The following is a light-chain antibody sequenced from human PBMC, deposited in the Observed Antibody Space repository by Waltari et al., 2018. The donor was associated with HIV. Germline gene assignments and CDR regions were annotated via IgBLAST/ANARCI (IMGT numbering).Light chain of an antibody. J-gene: IGKJ2*01. CDR2: DAS. V-gene: IGKV3-11*01. CDR3: QQRSNWPPMYT. Sequence: EIVLTQSPATLSLSPGERATISCRASQSVSSYLAWYQQKPGQAPRLLIYDASNRATGIPARFSGSGSGTDFTLTISSLEPEDFAVYYCQQRSNWPPMYTFGQGTKLEIK. CDR1: QSVSSY.